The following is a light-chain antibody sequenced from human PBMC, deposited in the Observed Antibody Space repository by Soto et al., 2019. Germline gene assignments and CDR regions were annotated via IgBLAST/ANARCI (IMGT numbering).Light chain of an antibody. J-gene: IGLJ2*01. Sequence: QSVLTQPPSASGTPGQRVTISCSGSSSNIGRNYLYWYQQFSGTAPKLLVYRDNHRPSGLPDRFSGSKSGTSASLAISGLRSEDEADYYCATWDDSLSGVVFGGGTKLTVL. V-gene: IGLV1-47*01. CDR1: SSNIGRNY. CDR2: RDN. CDR3: ATWDDSLSGVV.